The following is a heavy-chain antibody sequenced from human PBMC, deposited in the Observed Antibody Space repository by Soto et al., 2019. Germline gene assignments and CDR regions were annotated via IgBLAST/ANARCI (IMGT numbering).Heavy chain of an antibody. Sequence: GGSLRLSCAASGVTFSGHWMSWLRQAPGKGLEWVANINEDGSDKYYVDSAKGRFTISRDNAKNSLYLQMSSLRVEDTAVYYCARDGGQLEDYFDYWGQGTTVTVSS. D-gene: IGHD6-6*01. J-gene: IGHJ4*02. CDR3: ARDGGQLEDYFDY. V-gene: IGHV3-7*01. CDR2: INEDGSDK. CDR1: GVTFSGHW.